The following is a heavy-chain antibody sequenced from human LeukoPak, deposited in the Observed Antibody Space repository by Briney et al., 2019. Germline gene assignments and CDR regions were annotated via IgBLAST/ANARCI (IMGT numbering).Heavy chain of an antibody. CDR2: INPNSGGA. J-gene: IGHJ6*03. CDR3: ARAGSYSRHYYYYMDV. D-gene: IGHD1-26*01. CDR1: GYTFTGYY. V-gene: IGHV1-2*02. Sequence: ASVKVSCKASGYTFTGYYMHWVRQAPGQGLEWMGWINPNSGGAKYAQKFQGRVTMTRDTSISTAYMELSRLRSDDTAVYYCARAGSYSRHYYYYMDVWGKGTTVTISS.